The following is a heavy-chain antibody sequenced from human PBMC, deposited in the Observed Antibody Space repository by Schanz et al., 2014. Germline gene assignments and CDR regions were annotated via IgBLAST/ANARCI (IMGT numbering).Heavy chain of an antibody. Sequence: EVQLVESGGGLAQPGGSLRLSCAASGITFSGYSMTWIRQAPGKGLEWVSDISDSGDSTHYADSVKGRFTISRDNAKNSLYLQMNSLTAEDTAVYYCARGVRIDYWGQGTLVTVSS. CDR2: ISDSGDST. J-gene: IGHJ4*02. V-gene: IGHV3-48*04. CDR3: ARGVRIDY. D-gene: IGHD3-3*01. CDR1: GITFSGYS.